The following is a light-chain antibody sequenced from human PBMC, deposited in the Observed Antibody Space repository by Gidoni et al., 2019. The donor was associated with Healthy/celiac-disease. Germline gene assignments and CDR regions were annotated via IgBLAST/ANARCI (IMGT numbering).Light chain of an antibody. CDR1: QSVSSY. Sequence: EIVLPQSPATLSLSPGERAILSCMASQSVSSYLAWYQQKPGQAPRLLIYDASNRATGIPARFSGSGSGTDFTLTISSLEPEDFAVYYCQQRSNGPLTFGQGTKLEIK. J-gene: IGKJ2*01. CDR2: DAS. V-gene: IGKV3-11*01. CDR3: QQRSNGPLT.